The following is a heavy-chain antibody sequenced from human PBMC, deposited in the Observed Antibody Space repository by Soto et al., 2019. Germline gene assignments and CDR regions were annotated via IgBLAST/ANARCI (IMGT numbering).Heavy chain of an antibody. J-gene: IGHJ6*02. CDR1: GFTFSNAW. Sequence: EVQLVESGGGLVKPGGSLRLSCAASGFTFSNAWMNWVRQAPGKGLEWVGRIKSKTDGGTTDYAARVKGRFTISRDDSKNTLYLQMNSMKTEDTAVYYCTTEGSSPPDYYYYGMDVWGQGTTVTVSS. D-gene: IGHD6-6*01. CDR3: TTEGSSPPDYYYYGMDV. V-gene: IGHV3-15*07. CDR2: IKSKTDGGTT.